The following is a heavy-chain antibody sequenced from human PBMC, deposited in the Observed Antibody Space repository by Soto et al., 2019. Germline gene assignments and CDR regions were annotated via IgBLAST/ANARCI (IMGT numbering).Heavy chain of an antibody. CDR2: INPSGGST. Sequence: ASVKVSCKASGYTFTSYYMHWVRRAPGQGLEWMGIINPSGGSTSYAQKFQGRVTMTRDTSTSTVYMELSSLRSEDTAVYYCARDPLTVAGTVGYFDYWGQGTLVTVSS. CDR1: GYTFTSYY. D-gene: IGHD6-19*01. CDR3: ARDPLTVAGTVGYFDY. V-gene: IGHV1-46*03. J-gene: IGHJ4*02.